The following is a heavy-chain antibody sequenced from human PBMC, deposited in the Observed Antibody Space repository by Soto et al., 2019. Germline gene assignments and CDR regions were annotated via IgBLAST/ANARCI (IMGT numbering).Heavy chain of an antibody. CDR3: ARDGKTTMVRGVRWGSYNYYGMDV. J-gene: IGHJ6*02. CDR1: GYTFTSYG. Sequence: QVQLVQSGAEVKKPGASVKVSCKASGYTFTSYGISWVRQAPGQGLEWMGWISTYNGNTNYAQKLQGRVTMTTDTATSTAYMELRSLRSDDTAVYYCARDGKTTMVRGVRWGSYNYYGMDVWGQGTTGTVSS. CDR2: ISTYNGNT. V-gene: IGHV1-18*04. D-gene: IGHD3-10*01.